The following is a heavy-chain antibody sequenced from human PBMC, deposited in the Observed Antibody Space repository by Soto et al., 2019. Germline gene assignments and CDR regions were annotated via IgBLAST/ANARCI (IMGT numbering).Heavy chain of an antibody. Sequence: GASVKVSCKASGYTFAGYYMHWVRQAPGQGLEWMGWINPNSGGTNYAQKFQGWVTMTRDTSMSTAYMELRRLRSDDTAVYYCARVVTIFGVVTENWFDPWGQGTLVTVSS. V-gene: IGHV1-2*04. D-gene: IGHD3-3*01. J-gene: IGHJ5*02. CDR2: INPNSGGT. CDR3: ARVVTIFGVVTENWFDP. CDR1: GYTFAGYY.